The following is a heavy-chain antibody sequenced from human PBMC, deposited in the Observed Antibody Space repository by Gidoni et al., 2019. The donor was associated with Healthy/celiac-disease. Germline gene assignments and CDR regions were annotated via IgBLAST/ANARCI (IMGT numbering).Heavy chain of an antibody. CDR3: ARHYRTVLNDPFDY. CDR1: GGSISSSSYY. J-gene: IGHJ4*02. D-gene: IGHD2-8*01. Sequence: QLQLQESGPGLVKPSETLSLTCTVSGGSISSSSYYWGWIRQPPGKGLEWIGSIYYSGSTYYNPSLKSRVTISVDTSKNQFSLKLSSVTAADTAVYYCARHYRTVLNDPFDYWGQGTLVTVSS. CDR2: IYYSGST. V-gene: IGHV4-39*01.